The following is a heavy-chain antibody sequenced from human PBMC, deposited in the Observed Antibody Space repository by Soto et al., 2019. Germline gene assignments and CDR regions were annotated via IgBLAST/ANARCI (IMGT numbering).Heavy chain of an antibody. CDR2: ISSSGSST. Sequence: QVQLVESGGGLVKPGGSLRLSCAASGFTFSDYYMTWIRQAPGKGLEWVSYISSSGSSTYYADSVKGRFAISRHTAKNSLFLQRNSLRAEDTAVYFCARDPSTGTFDYWGQGTLVTVSS. V-gene: IGHV3-11*01. CDR3: ARDPSTGTFDY. J-gene: IGHJ4*02. D-gene: IGHD1-1*01. CDR1: GFTFSDYY.